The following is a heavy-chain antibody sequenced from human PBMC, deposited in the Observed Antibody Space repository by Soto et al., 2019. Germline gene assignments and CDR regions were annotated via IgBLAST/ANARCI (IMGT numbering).Heavy chain of an antibody. D-gene: IGHD1-26*01. CDR2: IYYSGTT. Sequence: QVQLQASGPGLVKPSDTLSLTCAVSGYSISSSNWWGWIRQPPGKGLECIGYIYYSGTTYYNPSLKSRVTMSVDTAKNQFSLKLTSVTAVDTAVYYCARREIQGPIDYWGQGTLVTVSS. CDR1: GYSISSSNW. V-gene: IGHV4-28*01. J-gene: IGHJ4*02. CDR3: ARREIQGPIDY.